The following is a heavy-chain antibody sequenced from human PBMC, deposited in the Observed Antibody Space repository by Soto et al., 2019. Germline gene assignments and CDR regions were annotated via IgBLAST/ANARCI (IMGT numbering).Heavy chain of an antibody. CDR3: ARQIYDSDTGPNFQYYFDS. Sequence: GETLKISCKGSGYSFAGYWITWVRQKPGKGLEWMGRIDPSDSQTYYSPSFRGHVTISATKSITTVFLQWSSLRASDTAMYYCARQIYDSDTGPNFQYYFDSWGQGTPVTVSS. CDR2: IDPSDSQT. J-gene: IGHJ4*02. D-gene: IGHD3-22*01. CDR1: GYSFAGYW. V-gene: IGHV5-10-1*01.